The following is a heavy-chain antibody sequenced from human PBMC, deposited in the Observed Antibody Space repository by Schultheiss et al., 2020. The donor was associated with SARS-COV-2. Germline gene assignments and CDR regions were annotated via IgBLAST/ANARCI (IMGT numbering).Heavy chain of an antibody. J-gene: IGHJ5*02. Sequence: SVKVSCKASGGTFSSYAISWVRQAPGQGLEWMGGIIPIFGTANYAQKFQGRVTITADESTSTAYMELSSLRSEDTAVYYCAAERGDYGDYWVDPWGQGTLVTVSS. V-gene: IGHV1-69*13. CDR3: AAERGDYGDYWVDP. CDR1: GGTFSSYA. D-gene: IGHD4-17*01. CDR2: IIPIFGTA.